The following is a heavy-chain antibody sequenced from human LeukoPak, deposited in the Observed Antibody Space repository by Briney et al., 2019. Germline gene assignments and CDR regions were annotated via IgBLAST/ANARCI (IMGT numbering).Heavy chain of an antibody. J-gene: IGHJ4*02. Sequence: PGGSLRLSCTGSGXTFGDYAMSWVRQAPGKGLEWVGFIRSKAYGGTTVYAASVKGRFTISRDDSKSIAYLQMNSLKTEDTAVYYCTRSTPYYYDSSGYYQNFVYWGQGTLVTVSS. CDR1: GXTFGDYA. D-gene: IGHD3-22*01. CDR2: IRSKAYGGTT. CDR3: TRSTPYYYDSSGYYQNFVY. V-gene: IGHV3-49*04.